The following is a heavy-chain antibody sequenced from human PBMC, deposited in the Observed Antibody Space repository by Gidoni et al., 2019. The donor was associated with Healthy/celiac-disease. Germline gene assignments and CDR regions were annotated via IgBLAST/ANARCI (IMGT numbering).Heavy chain of an antibody. J-gene: IGHJ2*01. V-gene: IGHV1-8*01. Sequence: QVQLVQSGAEVKKPGASVKVSCKASGYTFTSYDINWVRQATGQGLEWMGWMNPNSGNTGYAQKFQGRVTMTRNTSISTAYMELSSLRSEDTAVYYCARESYDYVWGSYRYSGGWYFDLWGRGTLVTVSS. CDR3: ARESYDYVWGSYRYSGGWYFDL. CDR2: MNPNSGNT. D-gene: IGHD3-16*02. CDR1: GYTFTSYD.